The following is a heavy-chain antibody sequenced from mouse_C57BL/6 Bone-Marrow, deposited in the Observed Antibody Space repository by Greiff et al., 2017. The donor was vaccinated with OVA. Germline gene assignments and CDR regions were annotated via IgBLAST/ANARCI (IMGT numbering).Heavy chain of an antibody. CDR3: ARDETGGFAY. D-gene: IGHD4-1*01. Sequence: EVQGVESGGGLVQSGRSLRLSCATSGFTFSDFYMEWVRQAPGKGLEWIAASRNKANDYTTEYSASVKGRFIVSRDTSQSILYLQMNALRAEDTAIYYCARDETGGFAYWGQGTLVTVSA. V-gene: IGHV7-1*01. CDR2: SRNKANDYTT. CDR1: GFTFSDFY. J-gene: IGHJ3*01.